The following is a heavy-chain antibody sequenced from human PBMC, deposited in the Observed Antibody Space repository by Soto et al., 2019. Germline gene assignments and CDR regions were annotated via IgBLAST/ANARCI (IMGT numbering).Heavy chain of an antibody. CDR1: GGSISSYY. D-gene: IGHD4-17*01. V-gene: IGHV4-59*01. CDR3: ARAMVTIYGDYVYAFDI. J-gene: IGHJ3*02. CDR2: IYYSGST. Sequence: QVQLQESGPGLVKPSETLSLTCTVSGGSISSYYWSWIRQPPGKGLEWIGYIYYSGSTNYNPSLKSRVTISVDTSKNQFSLKLSSVTAADTAVYYCARAMVTIYGDYVYAFDIWGQGTMVTVSS.